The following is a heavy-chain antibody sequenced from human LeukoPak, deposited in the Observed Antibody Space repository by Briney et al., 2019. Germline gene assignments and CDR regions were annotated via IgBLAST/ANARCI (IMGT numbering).Heavy chain of an antibody. V-gene: IGHV3-7*01. CDR2: IKQDGSEK. J-gene: IGHJ4*02. D-gene: IGHD1-26*01. CDR3: ATDQSVAGPTTADY. Sequence: GGSLRLSCAASGFTFSSYWMSWVRQAPGKGLEWVANIKQDGSEKYYVDSVKGRFTISRDNAKNSLYLQMNSLRAEDTAVYYCATDQSVAGPTTADYWGQGTLVTVSS. CDR1: GFTFSSYW.